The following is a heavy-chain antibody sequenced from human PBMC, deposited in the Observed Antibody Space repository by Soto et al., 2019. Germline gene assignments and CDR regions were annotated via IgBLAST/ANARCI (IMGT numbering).Heavy chain of an antibody. V-gene: IGHV4-59*01. Sequence: SETLSLTCTVSGGSISSYYWSWIRQPPGKGLEWIGYIYYSGSTNYNPSLKSRVTISVDTSKNQFSLKLSSVTAADTAVYYCARGGAAALSTWFDPWGHGTLVTVSS. D-gene: IGHD6-13*01. CDR2: IYYSGST. CDR3: ARGGAAALSTWFDP. CDR1: GGSISSYY. J-gene: IGHJ5*02.